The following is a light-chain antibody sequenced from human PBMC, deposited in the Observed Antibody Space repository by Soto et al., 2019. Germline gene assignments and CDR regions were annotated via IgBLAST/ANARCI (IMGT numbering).Light chain of an antibody. J-gene: IGLJ1*01. CDR2: DVR. CDR3: SSYTYSKTNV. Sequence: QSVLTQPASVSASPGQSITFSCTGTSSDVGGYNYVSWYQQPPGKASKLMVYDVRNRPSGVSDCFSGSTSGNTASLTIGWLQSEDEAKYYCSSYTYSKTNVLGAGT. CDR1: SSDVGGYNY. V-gene: IGLV2-14*01.